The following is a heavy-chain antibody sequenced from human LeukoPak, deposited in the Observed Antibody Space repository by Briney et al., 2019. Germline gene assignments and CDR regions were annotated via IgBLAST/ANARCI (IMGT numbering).Heavy chain of an antibody. D-gene: IGHD2-15*01. V-gene: IGHV1-8*01. CDR3: ARVPGCSGGSCYSHYYYGMDV. CDR1: GYTFTSYD. J-gene: IGHJ6*02. Sequence: ASVKVSFKASGYTFTSYDINWVRQATGQGLEWMGWMNPNSGNTGYAQKFQGRVTMTRNTSISTAYMELSSLRSEDTAVYYCARVPGCSGGSCYSHYYYGMDVWGQGTTVTVSS. CDR2: MNPNSGNT.